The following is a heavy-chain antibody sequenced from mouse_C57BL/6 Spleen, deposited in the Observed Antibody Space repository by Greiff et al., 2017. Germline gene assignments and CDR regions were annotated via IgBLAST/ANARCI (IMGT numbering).Heavy chain of an antibody. CDR1: GFTFSDYG. V-gene: IGHV5-17*01. CDR2: ISSGSSTI. Sequence: EVKLMESGGGLVKPGGSLKLSCAASGFTFSDYGMHWVRQAPEKGLEWVAYISSGSSTIYYADTVKGRFTISRDNAKNTVFLQMTSLRSEDTAMYYCAREGYYGSSYGYWGQGTTLTVSS. D-gene: IGHD1-1*01. J-gene: IGHJ2*01. CDR3: AREGYYGSSYGY.